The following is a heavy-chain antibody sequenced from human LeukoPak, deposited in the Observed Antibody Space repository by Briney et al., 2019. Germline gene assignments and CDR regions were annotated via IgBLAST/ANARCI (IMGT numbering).Heavy chain of an antibody. V-gene: IGHV4-34*01. CDR2: INHSGST. Sequence: SETLSLTCAVYGGSFSGYYWSWIRQPPGKGLEWIGEINHSGSTNYNPSLKSRVTISVDTSKNQFSLKLSSVTAADTAVYYCARVGGYEGGYWGQGTLVTVSS. J-gene: IGHJ4*02. D-gene: IGHD5-12*01. CDR1: GGSFSGYY. CDR3: ARVGGYEGGY.